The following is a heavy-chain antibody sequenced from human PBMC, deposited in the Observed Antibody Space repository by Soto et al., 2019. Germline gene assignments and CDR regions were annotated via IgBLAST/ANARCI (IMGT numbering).Heavy chain of an antibody. V-gene: IGHV1-69*01. J-gene: IGHJ4*02. D-gene: IGHD3-22*01. CDR3: ARGGSGYTWFNEF. Sequence: QEQLVQSGAEVKKPGSSVKVFCKASGGLFSSYPISWVRQVPGQGLEWMGGIIPVFQTAYYTQRFQGRVTITADESTNTAYRELSSLRSEDTAIYYCARGGSGYTWFNEFWGQGTLVTVSS. CDR2: IIPVFQTA. CDR1: GGLFSSYP.